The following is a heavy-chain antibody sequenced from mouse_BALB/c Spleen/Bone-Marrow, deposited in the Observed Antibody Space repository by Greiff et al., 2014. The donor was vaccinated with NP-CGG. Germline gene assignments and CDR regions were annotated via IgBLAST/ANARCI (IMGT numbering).Heavy chain of an antibody. D-gene: IGHD2-3*01. CDR2: INPNNGGT. CDR3: ARAGYYTLFAY. Sequence: EVQLQQSGPELVKPGASVKITCKASGYTFTDYNMDWVKQSHGKSLEWIGNINPNNGGTIYNQKFKGKATLTVDKSSTTAYMELRSLKSEDTAVYYCARAGYYTLFAYWGQGTLVTVSA. J-gene: IGHJ3*01. CDR1: GYTFTDYN. V-gene: IGHV1-18*01.